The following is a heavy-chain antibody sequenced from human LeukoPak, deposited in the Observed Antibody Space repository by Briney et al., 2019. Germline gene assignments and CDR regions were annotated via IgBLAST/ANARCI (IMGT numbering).Heavy chain of an antibody. V-gene: IGHV1-46*01. D-gene: IGHD3-22*01. CDR3: ARDHFDSSGYYYLLGYFEH. J-gene: IGHJ1*01. Sequence: APVKASCKASGYTFTNYYVHWVRQAPGQGLEWMGIIKPSGGGTSYALKFQGRVTMTRDTSTSTAYMELSSLRSEDTAVYYCARDHFDSSGYYYLLGYFEHWGQGTLVTVSS. CDR2: IKPSGGGT. CDR1: GYTFTNYY.